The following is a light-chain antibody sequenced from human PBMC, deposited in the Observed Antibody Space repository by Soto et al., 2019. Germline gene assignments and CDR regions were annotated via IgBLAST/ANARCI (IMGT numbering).Light chain of an antibody. CDR1: SSNIGDNH. J-gene: IGLJ3*02. Sequence: QSVLTQPPSASGTPGQRVTISCSGSSSNIGDNHVYWYQQLPGAAPKLLVYRNNQRPSGVPDRFSGSKSGTSASLAISGLRSEDEADYYCAAWDDRLSGPVFGGGTKVTAL. CDR3: AAWDDRLSGPV. CDR2: RNN. V-gene: IGLV1-47*01.